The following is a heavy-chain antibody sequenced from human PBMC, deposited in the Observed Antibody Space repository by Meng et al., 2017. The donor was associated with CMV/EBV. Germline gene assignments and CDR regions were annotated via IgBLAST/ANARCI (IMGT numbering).Heavy chain of an antibody. Sequence: GSLRLSCAASGFTFSSYWMHWVRQAPGKGLVWVSRINSDGSSTSYADSVKGRFTISRDNAKNTLYLQMNSLRAEDTAVYYCARGARGLVLRFLEWLSVDYWGQGTLVTVSS. CDR2: INSDGSST. V-gene: IGHV3-74*01. CDR1: GFTFSSYW. D-gene: IGHD3-3*01. J-gene: IGHJ4*02. CDR3: ARGARGLVLRFLEWLSVDY.